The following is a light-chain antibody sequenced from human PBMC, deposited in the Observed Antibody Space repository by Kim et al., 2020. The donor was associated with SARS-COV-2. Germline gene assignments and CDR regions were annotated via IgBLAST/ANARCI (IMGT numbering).Light chain of an antibody. CDR1: QSISSW. CDR2: KAS. J-gene: IGKJ2*01. Sequence: DIQMTQSPSTLSASVGDSVTITCRASQSISSWLAWYQQKPGKAPKLLIYKASSLESGVPSRFSGSGSGTEFTLTISSLQPDDFATYYCQQYNSYLYTFGQGTKLGI. CDR3: QQYNSYLYT. V-gene: IGKV1-5*03.